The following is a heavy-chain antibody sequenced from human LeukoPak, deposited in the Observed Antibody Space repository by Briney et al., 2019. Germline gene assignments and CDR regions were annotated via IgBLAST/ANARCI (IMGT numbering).Heavy chain of an antibody. V-gene: IGHV3-43*02. CDR3: AKDLPQYYDFWSGYYGGFDY. Sequence: TGGSLRLSCAASGFTFDDYAMHWVRQAPGKGLEWVSLISDDGSRTYYADSVRGRFTISRDNSKNSLYLQMNSLRTEDTALYYCAKDLPQYYDFWSGYYGGFDYWGQGTLVTVSS. CDR1: GFTFDDYA. J-gene: IGHJ4*02. CDR2: ISDDGSRT. D-gene: IGHD3-3*01.